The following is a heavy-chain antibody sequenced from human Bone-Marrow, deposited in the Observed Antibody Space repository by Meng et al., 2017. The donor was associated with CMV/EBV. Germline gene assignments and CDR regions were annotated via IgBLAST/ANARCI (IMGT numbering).Heavy chain of an antibody. V-gene: IGHV1-18*04. CDR3: ARGYGSGSYLHFDY. J-gene: IGHJ4*02. CDR2: ISAYNGNT. D-gene: IGHD3-10*01. CDR1: GYTFTSYY. Sequence: ASVKVSCKASGYTFTSYYMHWVRQAPGQGLEWMGWISAYNGNTNYAQKLQGRVTMTTDTSTSTAYMELRSLRSDDTAVYYCARGYGSGSYLHFDYWGQGTLVTVSS.